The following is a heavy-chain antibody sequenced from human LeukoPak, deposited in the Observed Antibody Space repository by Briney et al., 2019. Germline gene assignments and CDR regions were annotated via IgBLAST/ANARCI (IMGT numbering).Heavy chain of an antibody. D-gene: IGHD2-15*01. V-gene: IGHV5-51*01. Sequence: GESLKISCKGPGYTFTSYWIAWGRQMPGKGLEWMRIIYPGDSDTRHSPSFQGPVPISADKSISTAYLQWSSLKASDTAMYYCARQYCSGGSCYFPFYGMDVWGQGTTVTVSS. J-gene: IGHJ6*02. CDR3: ARQYCSGGSCYFPFYGMDV. CDR2: IYPGDSDT. CDR1: GYTFTSYW.